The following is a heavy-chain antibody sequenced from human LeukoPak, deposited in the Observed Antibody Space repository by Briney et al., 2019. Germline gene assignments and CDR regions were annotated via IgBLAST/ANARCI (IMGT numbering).Heavy chain of an antibody. J-gene: IGHJ6*02. Sequence: PGGSLRLSCAASGFTFSSYDMHWVRQATGKGLEWVSAICTAGDTYYPGAVKGRFTISRENAKNSLYLQMNSLRAGDTAVYYCARRPRNYGSGSYHYYYGMDVWGQGTTVTVSS. V-gene: IGHV3-13*01. CDR2: ICTAGDT. D-gene: IGHD3-10*01. CDR1: GFTFSSYD. CDR3: ARRPRNYGSGSYHYYYGMDV.